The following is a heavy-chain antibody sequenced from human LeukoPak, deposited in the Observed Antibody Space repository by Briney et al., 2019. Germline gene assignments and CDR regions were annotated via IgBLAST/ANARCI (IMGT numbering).Heavy chain of an antibody. Sequence: QTGGSLRLSCATSRSPFTDSPMNWVRQAPGKGLEWVSNIRTSTEGTNYAIYADSVKGRVTFSRDDAKTTLYLHMHSLRDDDTAVYYCARDQRYAFDYWGRGILVTVSS. V-gene: IGHV3-48*02. J-gene: IGHJ4*02. CDR2: IRTSTEGT. CDR1: RSPFTDSP. D-gene: IGHD3-9*01. CDR3: ARDQRYAFDY.